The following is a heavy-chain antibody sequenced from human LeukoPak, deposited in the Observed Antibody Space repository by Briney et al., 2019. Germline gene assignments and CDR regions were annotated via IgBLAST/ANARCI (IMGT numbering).Heavy chain of an antibody. J-gene: IGHJ6*02. CDR2: IGTAGDT. CDR1: GFTFSSYD. CDR3: ARDPKLLTGDHSYYYAMDV. Sequence: GGSLRLSCAASGFTFSSYDMHWVRQATGKGLEWVSAIGTAGDTYYPGSVKGRFTISRENAKNSLYLQMNSLRAGDTAVYYCARDPKLLTGDHSYYYAMDVWGQGTTVTVSS. D-gene: IGHD7-27*01. V-gene: IGHV3-13*01.